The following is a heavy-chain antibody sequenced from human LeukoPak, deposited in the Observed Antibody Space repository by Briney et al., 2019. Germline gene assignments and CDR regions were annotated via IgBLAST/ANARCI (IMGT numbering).Heavy chain of an antibody. V-gene: IGHV5-51*01. D-gene: IGHD4-17*01. CDR2: IYPGDSDT. CDR1: GYSFQNYW. J-gene: IGHJ5*02. Sequence: GESLKISCKGSGYSFQNYWIAWVRQKPGQGLEWMGIIYPGDSDTRYSPSFQGQVTISADKSISTAYLQWSSLKASDTAMYYCARQMDYGDYANWFDPWGQGTLVTVSS. CDR3: ARQMDYGDYANWFDP.